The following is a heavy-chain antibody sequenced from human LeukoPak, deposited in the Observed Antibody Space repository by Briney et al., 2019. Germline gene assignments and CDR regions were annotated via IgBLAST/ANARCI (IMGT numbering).Heavy chain of an antibody. D-gene: IGHD3-22*01. J-gene: IGHJ4*02. CDR1: GFTFTTYA. Sequence: GGSLRLSCAASGFTFTTYAMTWVRQAPGKGLEWVSAVSGGGSSTHYADSVKGRFTISRDNSKNTLYLQMNSLRAEDTALYYCAKGPGYYDSSGYYDYWGQGTLVCVSS. CDR3: AKGPGYYDSSGYYDY. V-gene: IGHV3-23*01. CDR2: VSGGGSST.